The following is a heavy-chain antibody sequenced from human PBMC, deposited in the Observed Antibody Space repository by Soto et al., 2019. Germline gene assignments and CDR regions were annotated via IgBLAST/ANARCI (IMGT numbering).Heavy chain of an antibody. CDR3: ARVSMQQLDYYYYMDV. CDR1: GGSISSYY. V-gene: IGHV4-59*01. D-gene: IGHD6-13*01. CDR2: IYYSGST. J-gene: IGHJ6*03. Sequence: PSETLSLTCTVSGGSISSYYWSWIRQPPGKGLEWIGYIYYSGSTNYNPSLKSRVTISVDTSKNQFSLKLSSVTAADTAVYYCARVSMQQLDYYYYMDVWGKGTTVTVSS.